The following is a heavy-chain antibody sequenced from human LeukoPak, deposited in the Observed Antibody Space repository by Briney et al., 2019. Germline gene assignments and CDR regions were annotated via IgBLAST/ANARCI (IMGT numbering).Heavy chain of an antibody. CDR2: ARNKANSHTT. Sequence: GGSLRLSCVASGFTFSDYYMDWVRQAPGKGLEWVGRARNKANSHTTEYATSVKGRFIISRDDSKSSLYLQMNSLKTEDTAVYFCARRGFFDSRGYYPDFDYWGRGTLVTVSS. CDR3: ARRGFFDSRGYYPDFDY. D-gene: IGHD3-22*01. J-gene: IGHJ4*02. V-gene: IGHV3-72*01. CDR1: GFTFSDYY.